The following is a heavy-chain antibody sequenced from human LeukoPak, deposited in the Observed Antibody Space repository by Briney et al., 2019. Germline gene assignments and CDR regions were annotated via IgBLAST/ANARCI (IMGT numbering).Heavy chain of an antibody. J-gene: IGHJ4*02. CDR2: ISAYNGNT. Sequence: GASVKVSCKASGYTFTSFGISWVRQAPGQGPEWMGWISAYNGNTNYVQKFQGRVTMTTDTSTNTAYMELRSLRSDDTAVYYCARDLGVDTTMIFFDYWGQGTLVTVSS. CDR1: GYTFTSFG. CDR3: ARDLGVDTTMIFFDY. V-gene: IGHV1-18*01. D-gene: IGHD5-18*01.